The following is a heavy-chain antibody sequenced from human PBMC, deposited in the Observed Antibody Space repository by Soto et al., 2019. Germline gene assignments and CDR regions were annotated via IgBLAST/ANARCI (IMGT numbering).Heavy chain of an antibody. V-gene: IGHV4-39*01. CDR3: VRYDRINMKPYSPEGFHI. CDR1: GDSISSSNSH. D-gene: IGHD3-3*02. Sequence: ASETLSLTCTVSGDSISSSNSHWGWTRQPPGKGLEYIGSVYYGGAIFYSGNIYYNPSLKSRVTISVDTSKNQFSLRLSSVTAADTGVYYCVRYDRINMKPYSPEGFHIWGQGTMVTVSS. J-gene: IGHJ3*02. CDR2: VYYGGAIFYSGNI.